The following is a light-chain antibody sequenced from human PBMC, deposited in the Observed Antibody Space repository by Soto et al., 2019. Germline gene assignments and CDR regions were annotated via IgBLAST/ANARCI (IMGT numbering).Light chain of an antibody. V-gene: IGKV1-5*03. J-gene: IGKJ1*01. CDR2: KAS. CDR3: QQYNSYSTWT. Sequence: DIQMTQSPSTLSASVGDRVTITCRASQSISSWLAWYQQKPGRAPNLLIYKASSLESGVPLRFSGSGSGTEFKLTISSLQPDDLATYYCQQYNSYSTWTFGQGTKVGIK. CDR1: QSISSW.